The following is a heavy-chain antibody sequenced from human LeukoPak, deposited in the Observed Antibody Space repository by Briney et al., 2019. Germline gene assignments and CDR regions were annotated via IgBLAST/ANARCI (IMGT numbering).Heavy chain of an antibody. CDR3: ARGSIGGNEGYFDY. J-gene: IGHJ4*02. V-gene: IGHV3-21*01. CDR1: GFTFSNYG. CDR2: ISSSSSYI. Sequence: GGSLRLSCATSGFTFSNYGMNCVRQAPGKGLEWVSSISSSSSYIYYADSVKGRFTISRDNAKNSLYLQMNSLRAEDTAVYYCARGSIGGNEGYFDYWGQGTLVTVSS. D-gene: IGHD4-23*01.